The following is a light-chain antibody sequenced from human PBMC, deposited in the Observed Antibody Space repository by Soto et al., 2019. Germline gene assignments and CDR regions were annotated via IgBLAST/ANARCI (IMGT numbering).Light chain of an antibody. V-gene: IGKV3-11*01. CDR1: QSVSSY. CDR2: DAS. Sequence: EIVLTQSPATLSLSPGERATLSCRASQSVSSYLAWYQQKPGQAPRLLIYDASNRATGIPARFSGSGSGTDFTLTISSLETEDFAVYYCQQRRNWPPGTFGQGTKVDIK. CDR3: QQRRNWPPGT. J-gene: IGKJ1*01.